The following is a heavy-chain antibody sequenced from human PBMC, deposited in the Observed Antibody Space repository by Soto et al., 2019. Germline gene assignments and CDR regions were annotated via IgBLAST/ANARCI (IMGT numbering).Heavy chain of an antibody. D-gene: IGHD2-15*01. Sequence: GGSLRLSCAASGFTFSSYSMSWVRQAPGKGLEWVANIKQDRSEKYYVDSVKGRFTISRDNAQNSLYLEMNSLRAEDTAVYYCARSKADLGGFVYFDYWGQGTRVTVSS. CDR2: IKQDRSEK. CDR1: GFTFSSYS. J-gene: IGHJ4*02. V-gene: IGHV3-7*01. CDR3: ARSKADLGGFVYFDY.